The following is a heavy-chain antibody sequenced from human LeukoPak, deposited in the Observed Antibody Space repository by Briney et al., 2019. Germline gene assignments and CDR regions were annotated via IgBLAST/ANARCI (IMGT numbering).Heavy chain of an antibody. J-gene: IGHJ4*02. CDR2: ISRDGGST. Sequence: GGSLRLSCAASGFNVDDYVMHWVRQAPGKGLEWVSLISRDGGSTFYADSVQGRFTISRSNSKNSLYLQMNSLRTEDTAFYYCAKDGSRSLVHWGQGTLVTVSS. V-gene: IGHV3-43*02. CDR1: GFNVDDYV. CDR3: AKDGSRSLVH.